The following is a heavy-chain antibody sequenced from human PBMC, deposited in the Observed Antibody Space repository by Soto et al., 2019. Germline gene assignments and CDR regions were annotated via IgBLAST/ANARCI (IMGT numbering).Heavy chain of an antibody. CDR3: ARHSITSYDILTGSIPDYYFDY. J-gene: IGHJ4*02. CDR2: IYYSGST. D-gene: IGHD3-9*01. Sequence: SETLSLTCTVSGGSISSSSYYWGWIRQPPGKWLEWIGSIYYSGSTYYNPSLKSRVTISVDTSKNQFSLKLSSVTAADTAVYYCARHSITSYDILTGSIPDYYFDYWGQGTLVTVYS. CDR1: GGSISSSSYY. V-gene: IGHV4-39*01.